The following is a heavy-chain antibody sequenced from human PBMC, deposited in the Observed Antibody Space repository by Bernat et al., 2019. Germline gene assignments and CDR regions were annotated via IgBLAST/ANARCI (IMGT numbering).Heavy chain of an antibody. D-gene: IGHD6-6*01. Sequence: VQLVESGGGVVQPGRSLRLSCAASGFTFSSYGMHWVRQAPGKGLEWVAVIWYDGSNKYYADSVKGRFTISRDNSKNTLYLQMNSLRAEDTAVYYCARDPQYSSSSDYYYYGMDVWGQGTTVTVSS. CDR3: ARDPQYSSSSDYYYYGMDV. CDR1: GFTFSSYG. CDR2: IWYDGSNK. J-gene: IGHJ6*02. V-gene: IGHV3-33*01.